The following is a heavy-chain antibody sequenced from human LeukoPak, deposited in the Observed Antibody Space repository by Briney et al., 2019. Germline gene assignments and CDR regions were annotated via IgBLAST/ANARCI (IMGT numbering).Heavy chain of an antibody. CDR3: ARGADVNWSYCSGGSCYSRYFDH. Sequence: GGSLRLSCAASGFTFSSYWMHWARQAPGKGLVWVSRISSDGSSTSYADSVKGRFTIFRDNAENTLYLQMSSLRAEDTAVYYCARGADVNWSYCSGGSCYSRYFDHWGQGTLVTVSS. V-gene: IGHV3-74*01. CDR1: GFTFSSYW. J-gene: IGHJ4*02. CDR2: ISSDGSST. D-gene: IGHD2-15*01.